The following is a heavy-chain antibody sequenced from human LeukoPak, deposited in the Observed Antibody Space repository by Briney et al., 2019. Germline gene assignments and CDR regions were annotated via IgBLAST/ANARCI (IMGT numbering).Heavy chain of an antibody. CDR2: IIPIFGTA. Sequence: ASVKVSCKASGGTFSSYAISWVRQAPGQGLEWMGRIIPIFGTANYAQKFQGRVTITTDESTSTAYMELSSLRSEDTAVYYCASSGYCTNGVCYTLDYWGQGTLVTVSS. V-gene: IGHV1-69*05. D-gene: IGHD2-8*01. CDR3: ASSGYCTNGVCYTLDY. CDR1: GGTFSSYA. J-gene: IGHJ4*02.